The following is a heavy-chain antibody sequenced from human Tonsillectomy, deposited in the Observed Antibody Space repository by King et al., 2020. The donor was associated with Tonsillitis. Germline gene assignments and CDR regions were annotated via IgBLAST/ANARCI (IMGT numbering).Heavy chain of an antibody. CDR2: ISAYNGNT. Sequence: QLVQSGAEVKKPGASVKVSCKASGYTFTSYGISWVRQAPGQGLEWMGWISAYNGNTNYVQKLQGRVTMTTDTSTSTAYMELRSLRSDDTAVYYCAREPRGGSYYPHDAFDIWGQGTMVTVSS. CDR3: AREPRGGSYYPHDAFDI. D-gene: IGHD1-26*01. V-gene: IGHV1-18*01. J-gene: IGHJ3*02. CDR1: GYTFTSYG.